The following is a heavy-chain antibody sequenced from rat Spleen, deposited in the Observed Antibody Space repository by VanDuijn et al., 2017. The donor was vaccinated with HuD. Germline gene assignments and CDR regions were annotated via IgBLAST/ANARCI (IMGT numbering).Heavy chain of an antibody. Sequence: EVRLVESGGDLIQPGRSLKLSCAASGFTFSNYYMAWVRQAPTKGLEWVASIPNGGPNTYYSDSVKDRFTISRDNTKNTLYLQMNSLRSEDTATYYCTTNRGGYFDYWGQGVMVTVSS. J-gene: IGHJ2*01. D-gene: IGHD1-11*01. CDR2: IPNGGPNT. V-gene: IGHV5S23*01. CDR1: GFTFSNYY. CDR3: TTNRGGYFDY.